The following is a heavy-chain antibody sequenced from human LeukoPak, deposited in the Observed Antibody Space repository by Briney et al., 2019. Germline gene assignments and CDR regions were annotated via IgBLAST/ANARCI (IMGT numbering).Heavy chain of an antibody. CDR1: GGSVRSYY. CDR3: ARSGGGYTATILGYFFDY. D-gene: IGHD5-18*01. Sequence: SETLSLTCSVSGGSVRSYYWSWIRQPPGKGLEWLGYIYSNGSTNFHPSLKSRLTISVDTSKNQISLKLTSVTVADTAVYYCARSGGGYTATILGYFFDYWGQGALVTVSS. CDR2: IYSNGST. V-gene: IGHV4-59*02. J-gene: IGHJ4*02.